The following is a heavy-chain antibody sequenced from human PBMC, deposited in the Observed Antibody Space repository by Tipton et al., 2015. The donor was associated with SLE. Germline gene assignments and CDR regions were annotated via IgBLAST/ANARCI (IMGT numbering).Heavy chain of an antibody. CDR3: VVCSPSSCAYFDY. CDR2: IYTGGNT. Sequence: TLSLTCNVSGVSISSSYWSWIRQPAGKGLEWIGRIYTGGNTKYNPSLESRVTLSADASKAQFSLKLTSVTAADTAVYYCVVCSPSSCAYFDYWGQGRLVTVSS. V-gene: IGHV4-4*07. CDR1: GVSISSSY. J-gene: IGHJ4*02. D-gene: IGHD2-2*01.